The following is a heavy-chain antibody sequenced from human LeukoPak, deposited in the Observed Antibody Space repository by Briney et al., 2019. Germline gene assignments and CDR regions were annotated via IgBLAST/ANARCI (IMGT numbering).Heavy chain of an antibody. Sequence: GGSLRLSYAASGFTFSSYAMNWVRQAPGKGLEWVSAISHSGASTYYADSVKGRFTISRDNSKNTLYLQMNSLRAEDTAVYYCARRDIVVIVSASDYWGQGTLVTVSS. CDR2: ISHSGAST. CDR1: GFTFSSYA. CDR3: ARRDIVVIVSASDY. J-gene: IGHJ4*02. V-gene: IGHV3-23*01. D-gene: IGHD2-15*01.